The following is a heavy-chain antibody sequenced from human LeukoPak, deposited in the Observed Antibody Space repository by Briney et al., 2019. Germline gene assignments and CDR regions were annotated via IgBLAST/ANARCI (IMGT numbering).Heavy chain of an antibody. CDR3: ARGDPIYYYYGMDV. CDR2: MNPNSGNT. CDR1: GYTFTSYD. V-gene: IGHV1-8*01. D-gene: IGHD3-9*01. Sequence: ASVKVSCKASGYTFTSYDINWVRQATGQGLEWMGWMNPNSGNTGYAQKFQGRVTMTRNTSISIAYMELSSLRSEDTAVYYCARGDPIYYYYGMDVWGQGTTVTVSS. J-gene: IGHJ6*02.